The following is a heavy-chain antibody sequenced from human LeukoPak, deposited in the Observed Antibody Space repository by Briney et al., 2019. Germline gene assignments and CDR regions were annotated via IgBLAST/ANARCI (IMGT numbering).Heavy chain of an antibody. J-gene: IGHJ4*02. CDR3: AKARLPATILSFNVY. CDR2: ISGGGSST. V-gene: IGHV3-23*01. Sequence: GGSLRLSCAASGFTFSSYAMSWVRQAPGRWLEWVSTISGGGSSTYYADSVKGRFTISRDNSKNTLYLQMNSLRAEDTAIYYCAKARLPATILSFNVYWGQGTLVTASS. D-gene: IGHD2-2*02. CDR1: GFTFSSYA.